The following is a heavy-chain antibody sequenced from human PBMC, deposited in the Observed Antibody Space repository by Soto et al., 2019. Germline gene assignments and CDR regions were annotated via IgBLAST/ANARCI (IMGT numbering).Heavy chain of an antibody. CDR1: GYTFTSYA. D-gene: IGHD2-2*01. J-gene: IGHJ5*02. V-gene: IGHV1-3*01. CDR3: ARDRGYCISTSCYRWFDP. CDR2: INAGNGNT. Sequence: GASVKVSCKASGYTFTSYAMHWVRQAPGQRLEWMGWINAGNGNTKYSQKFQGRVTITRDTSASTAYMELSSLRSEDTAVYYCARDRGYCISTSCYRWFDPWGQGTLVTVSS.